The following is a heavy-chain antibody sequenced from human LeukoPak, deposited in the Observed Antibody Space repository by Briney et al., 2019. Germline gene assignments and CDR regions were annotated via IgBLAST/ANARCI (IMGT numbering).Heavy chain of an antibody. J-gene: IGHJ3*02. CDR3: ARDYRPKYPGSFNI. CDR1: GGSISSYY. Sequence: SETLSLTCTVSGGSISSYYWNWVRQPAGKGLEWIGRFYTSGSTNYNPSFKSRVTMSVDTSKNQFSLKLSSVTAADTAVYYCARDYRPKYPGSFNIWGQGTMVTVSS. CDR2: FYTSGST. D-gene: IGHD2-15*01. V-gene: IGHV4-4*07.